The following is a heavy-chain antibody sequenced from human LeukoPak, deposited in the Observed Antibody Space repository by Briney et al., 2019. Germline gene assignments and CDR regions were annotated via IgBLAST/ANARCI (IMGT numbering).Heavy chain of an antibody. J-gene: IGHJ4*02. Sequence: GESLKISCKGSGYTFTSYYMHWVRQAPGQGLEWMGIINPSGGSTSYAQKFQGRVTMTRDTSTSTVYMELSSLRSEDTAVYYCAMHDYSNSPFDYWGQGTLVTVSS. CDR3: AMHDYSNSPFDY. D-gene: IGHD4-11*01. CDR2: INPSGGST. V-gene: IGHV1-46*01. CDR1: GYTFTSYY.